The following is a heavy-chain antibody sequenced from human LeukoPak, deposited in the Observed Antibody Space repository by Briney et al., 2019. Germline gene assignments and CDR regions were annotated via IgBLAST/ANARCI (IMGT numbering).Heavy chain of an antibody. D-gene: IGHD2-21*01. V-gene: IGHV1-2*02. CDR3: ARADRLHGGPYLIGP. Sequence: ATVKVSCKASGYSFTDYYMHWVRQAPGQGLEWMGWINLNNGDIKSAQKFQGRVTMTRDTSITTVYMEVSWLTSDDTAIYYCARADRLHGGPYLIGPWGQGTLVTVSS. CDR2: INLNNGDI. CDR1: GYSFTDYY. J-gene: IGHJ5*02.